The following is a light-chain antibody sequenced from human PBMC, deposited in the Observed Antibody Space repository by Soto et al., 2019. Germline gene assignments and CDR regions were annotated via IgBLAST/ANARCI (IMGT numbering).Light chain of an antibody. V-gene: IGKV1-5*03. Sequence: DIQVTQSPSTLSASVGDTVTITCRAGQNIDIYMAWYQQKPGKAPKLLIYKSSSLESGVASRFSGSGSGTEFTLIISILQPHDFATYYCQQYGRHWTFGQGTKVEI. CDR2: KSS. CDR1: QNIDIY. J-gene: IGKJ1*01. CDR3: QQYGRHWT.